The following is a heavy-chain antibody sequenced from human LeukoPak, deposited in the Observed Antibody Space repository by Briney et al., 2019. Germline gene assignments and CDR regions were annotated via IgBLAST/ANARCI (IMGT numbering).Heavy chain of an antibody. CDR1: GFTFSIYA. CDR2: ISANGGET. CDR3: AKRYYDFPLDY. Sequence: GGSLRLSCAASGFTFSIYAMNWVRQAPGKGLEWVSSISANGGETHYADSVKGRLTISRDNSKNTLYLQINNPRVEDTAVYYCAKRYYDFPLDYWGQGTLVTVSS. J-gene: IGHJ4*02. D-gene: IGHD3-3*01. V-gene: IGHV3-23*01.